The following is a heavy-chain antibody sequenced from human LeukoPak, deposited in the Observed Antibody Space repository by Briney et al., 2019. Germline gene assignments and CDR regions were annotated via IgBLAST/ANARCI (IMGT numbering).Heavy chain of an antibody. J-gene: IGHJ6*03. CDR3: AKGIAAAGTFYYYYYMDV. V-gene: IGHV3-66*01. CDR2: IYSGGST. CDR1: GFTVSSNY. D-gene: IGHD6-13*01. Sequence: PGGSLRLSCAASGFTVSSNYMSWVRQAPGKGLEWVSVIYSGGSTYYADSVKGRFTISRDNSKNTLYLQMNSLRAEDTAVYYCAKGIAAAGTFYYYYYMDVWGKGATVTISS.